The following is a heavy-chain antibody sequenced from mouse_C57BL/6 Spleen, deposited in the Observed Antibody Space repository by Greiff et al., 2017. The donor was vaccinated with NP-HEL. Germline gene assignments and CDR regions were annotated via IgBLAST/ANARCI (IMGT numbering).Heavy chain of an antibody. J-gene: IGHJ2*01. Sequence: EVQLQQSGPELVKPGASVKIPCKASGYTFTDYNMDWVKQSHGKSLEWIGDINPNNGGTIYNQKFKGKATLTVDKSSSTAYMELRSLTSEDTAVYYCARVYYSGYTFDYWGQGTTLTVSS. CDR2: INPNNGGT. D-gene: IGHD2-13*01. CDR3: ARVYYSGYTFDY. CDR1: GYTFTDYN. V-gene: IGHV1-18*01.